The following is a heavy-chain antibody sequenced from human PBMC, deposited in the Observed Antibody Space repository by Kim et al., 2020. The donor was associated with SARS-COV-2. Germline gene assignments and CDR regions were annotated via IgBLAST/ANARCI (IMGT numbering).Heavy chain of an antibody. CDR3: ATRIRELYGSGSQSNPADVYYYYYYGMDV. CDR1: GGTFSSYA. J-gene: IGHJ6*02. CDR2: IIPIFGTA. V-gene: IGHV1-69*13. Sequence: SVKVSCKASGGTFSSYAISWVRQAPGQGLEWMGGIIPIFGTANYAQKFQGRVTITADESTSTAYMELSSLRSEDTAVYYCATRIRELYGSGSQSNPADVYYYYYYGMDVWGQGTTVTVSS. D-gene: IGHD3-10*01.